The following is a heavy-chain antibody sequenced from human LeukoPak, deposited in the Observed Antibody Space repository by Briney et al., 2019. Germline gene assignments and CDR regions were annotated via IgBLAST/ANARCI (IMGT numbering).Heavy chain of an antibody. D-gene: IGHD3-9*01. V-gene: IGHV3-21*01. Sequence: GGSLRLSCAASGFSFSFSNMNWVRQAPGKGLEWVSYIISTNGHTYYADSVKGRFTISRDNSKNTLYLQMNSLRAEDTAVYYCAKPHGASPSTGYSLDYWGQGTLVTVSS. CDR1: GFSFSFSN. CDR3: AKPHGASPSTGYSLDY. CDR2: IISTNGHT. J-gene: IGHJ4*02.